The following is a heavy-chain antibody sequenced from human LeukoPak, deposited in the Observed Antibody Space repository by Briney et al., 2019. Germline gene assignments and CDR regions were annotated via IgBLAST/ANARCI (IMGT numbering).Heavy chain of an antibody. V-gene: IGHV4-59*01. J-gene: IGHJ6*03. Sequence: PSETLSLTCAVYGGSFSGYYWSWIRQPPGKGLEWIGNIHYSGSTNYNPSLKSRVTISVDTSKNQFSLKLTSVTAAGPAVYYVSGGSIAYYYMDVWGKGTTVTISS. CDR3: SGGSIAYYYMDV. CDR1: GGSFSGYY. D-gene: IGHD3-10*01. CDR2: IHYSGST.